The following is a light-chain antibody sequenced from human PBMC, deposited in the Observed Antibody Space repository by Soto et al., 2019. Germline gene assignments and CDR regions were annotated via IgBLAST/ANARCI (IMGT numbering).Light chain of an antibody. Sequence: EIVLTQSPGTLSLSPGERATLSCRASQSASSNYLAWYQQKPGQAPRLLIYAASTTATGIPYRFSGSGSGTDFTLTISRLEPEDFAVYYCQQYGRSPPLIFGGGTKVEIK. CDR3: QQYGRSPPLI. V-gene: IGKV3-20*01. J-gene: IGKJ4*01. CDR2: AAS. CDR1: QSASSNY.